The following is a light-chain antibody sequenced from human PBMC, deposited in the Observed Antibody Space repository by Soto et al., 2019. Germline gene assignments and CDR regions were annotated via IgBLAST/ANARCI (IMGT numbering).Light chain of an antibody. V-gene: IGLV1-47*01. CDR3: AAWDDSLSGLYV. CDR1: SSNIGSNY. CDR2: RNN. J-gene: IGLJ1*01. Sequence: QSVLTQPPSASGTPGQRVTISCSGSSSNIGSNYVYWYQQLPGTAPKLLIYRNNQRPSGVPDRFSVSKSGTSASLAISGLRSADEADYYCAAWDDSLSGLYVFGTGTKVTVL.